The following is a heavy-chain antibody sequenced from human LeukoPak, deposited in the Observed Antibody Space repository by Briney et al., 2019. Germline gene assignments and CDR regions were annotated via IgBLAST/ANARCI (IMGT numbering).Heavy chain of an antibody. V-gene: IGHV3-23*01. CDR2: ISGSGGST. Sequence: GGSLRLSCAASGFTFSSYAMSWVRQAPGKGLEWVSAISGSGGSTYYADSVKGRFIISRDNSKNTLYLQMNSLRAEDTAVYYCAKDDYYDSSGIITHFDYWGQGTLVTVSS. CDR3: AKDDYYDSSGIITHFDY. J-gene: IGHJ4*02. CDR1: GFTFSSYA. D-gene: IGHD3-22*01.